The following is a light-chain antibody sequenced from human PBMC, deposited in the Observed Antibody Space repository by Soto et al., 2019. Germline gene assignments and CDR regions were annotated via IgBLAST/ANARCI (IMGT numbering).Light chain of an antibody. V-gene: IGKV1-39*01. CDR2: AAS. Sequence: DIQMTQSPPSLSASVGDRVTITCRASQSISSYLNWYQQKPGKAPKLLIYAASSLQSGVPSRFSGSGSGTDFTLTISSLQPEDFATYYCQQSYSTFGQGTKVDSK. CDR3: QQSYST. J-gene: IGKJ1*01. CDR1: QSISSY.